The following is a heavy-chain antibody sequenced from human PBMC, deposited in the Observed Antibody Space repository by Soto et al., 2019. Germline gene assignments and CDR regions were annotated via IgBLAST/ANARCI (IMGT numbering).Heavy chain of an antibody. CDR2: SYYSGST. CDR1: GGSISSGGYY. V-gene: IGHV4-31*03. CDR3: ARDLRQLVSGTNSWFDP. J-gene: IGHJ5*02. D-gene: IGHD6-13*01. Sequence: QVQLQESGPGLVKPSQTLSLTCTVSGGSISSGGYYWSWIRQHPGKGLEWIGYSYYSGSTYYNPSLKSRVTISVDTSKNQFSLKLRSVTAADTAVYYCARDLRQLVSGTNSWFDPWGQGTLVTVSS.